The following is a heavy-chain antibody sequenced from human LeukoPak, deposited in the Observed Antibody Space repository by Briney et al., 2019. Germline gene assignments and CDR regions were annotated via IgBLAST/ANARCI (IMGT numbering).Heavy chain of an antibody. D-gene: IGHD3-10*01. CDR3: VRGVAQGSGD. V-gene: IGHV1-2*02. CDR2: INPNTGGT. CDR1: VYTFTAYN. Sequence: GAPEKISSKGSVYTFTAYNVHSGRHGPGQGREWMGEINPNTGGTSNAQTIQGRDTMPSDTSISTAYVELSGLKSDDTAVYYCVRGVAQGSGDWGQGTLVTVSS. J-gene: IGHJ1*01.